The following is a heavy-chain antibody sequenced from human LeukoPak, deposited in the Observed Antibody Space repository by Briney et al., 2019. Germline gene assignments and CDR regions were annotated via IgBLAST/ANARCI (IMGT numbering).Heavy chain of an antibody. CDR3: ARGSKYYDILG. D-gene: IGHD3-9*01. Sequence: SETLSLTCAVYGGSFSGYYWSWIRQPPGKGLEWIGEINHSGSINYNPSLKSRVTISVDTSKNQFSLKLSSVTAADTAVYYCARGSKYYDILGWGQGTLVTVSS. CDR2: INHSGSI. CDR1: GGSFSGYY. V-gene: IGHV4-34*01. J-gene: IGHJ4*02.